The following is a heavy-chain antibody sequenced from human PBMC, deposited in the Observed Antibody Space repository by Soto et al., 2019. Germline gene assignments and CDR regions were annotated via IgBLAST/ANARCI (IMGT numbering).Heavy chain of an antibody. D-gene: IGHD3-9*01. V-gene: IGHV4-31*03. Sequence: QVQLQESGPGLVKPSQTLSLTCTVSGGAINSGDYYWSWIRQHPGKGLEWIGYIHHGGSTYYNPSLKSRVSPSVDTSKNQFFLKLRSVTAADSAVYYCARGGPSLGIRILPPGERGWFDPWCQGTLVTVSS. CDR3: ARGGPSLGIRILPPGERGWFDP. J-gene: IGHJ5*02. CDR1: GGAINSGDYY. CDR2: IHHGGST.